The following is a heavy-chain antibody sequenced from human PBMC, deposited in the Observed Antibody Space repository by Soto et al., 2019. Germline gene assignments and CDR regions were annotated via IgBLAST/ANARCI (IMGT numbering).Heavy chain of an antibody. CDR3: ARNPPYSSSWPGDAFDI. Sequence: QVQLVQSGAEVKKRGASVKVSCKASGYTFTSYGISWVREAPGQGLEWMGWISAYNGNTNYAQKLQGRVTMTTDTSTSTGYMELRSLRSDDTAVYYCARNPPYSSSWPGDAFDIWGQGTMVTVSS. V-gene: IGHV1-18*01. CDR2: ISAYNGNT. D-gene: IGHD6-13*01. CDR1: GYTFTSYG. J-gene: IGHJ3*02.